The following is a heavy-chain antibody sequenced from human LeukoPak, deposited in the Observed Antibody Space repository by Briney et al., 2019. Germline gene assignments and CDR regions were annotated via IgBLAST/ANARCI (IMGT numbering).Heavy chain of an antibody. CDR1: GGSISSSSYY. D-gene: IGHD4-17*01. CDR3: AREMSNGDYVYFQH. V-gene: IGHV4-39*02. J-gene: IGHJ1*01. Sequence: PSETLSLTCTVSGGSISSSSYYWGWIREPPGKGLEWIGRIYYSGSTYYNPSLQSRLTISVDTSKNQFSLKLSSVTAADTAVYYCAREMSNGDYVYFQHWGQGNLGTVSS. CDR2: IYYSGST.